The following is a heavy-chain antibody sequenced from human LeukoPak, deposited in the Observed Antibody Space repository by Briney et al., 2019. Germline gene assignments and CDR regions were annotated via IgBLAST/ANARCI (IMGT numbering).Heavy chain of an antibody. J-gene: IGHJ4*02. Sequence: SETLSLTCTVAGGSISSYYWSWIRQPPGKGLEWIGYIYYSRSTNYNPSLKSRVTISVDTSKNQFSLKLSSVTAADTAVYYCARQGGGRHKDWGQGTLVTVSS. CDR1: GGSISSYY. CDR2: IYYSRST. V-gene: IGHV4-59*01. D-gene: IGHD3-16*01. CDR3: ARQGGGRHKD.